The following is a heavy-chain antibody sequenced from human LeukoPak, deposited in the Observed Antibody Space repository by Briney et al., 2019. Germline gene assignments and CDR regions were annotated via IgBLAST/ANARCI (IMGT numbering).Heavy chain of an antibody. Sequence: GGTLRLSCAASGFTFSDYYMSWIRQAPGKGLEWVSYISSSGSTIYYADSVKGRFTISRDNAKNSLYLQMNSLRAEDTAVYYCARELMVVAATPVGYWGQGTLVTVSS. CDR1: GFTFSDYY. CDR2: ISSSGSTI. J-gene: IGHJ4*02. CDR3: ARELMVVAATPVGY. V-gene: IGHV3-11*01. D-gene: IGHD2-15*01.